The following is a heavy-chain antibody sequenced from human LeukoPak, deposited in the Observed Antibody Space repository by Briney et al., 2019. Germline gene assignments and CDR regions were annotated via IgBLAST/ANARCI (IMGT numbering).Heavy chain of an antibody. Sequence: GGSLRLSCTASGFSFDDYPMSWVRQAPGKELEWVGFIRSKAYGGTTEYAASVKGRFTISRDDSKSIAYLQMNSLKTEDTAVYYCTRVADWYEADYWGQGTLVTVSS. CDR3: TRVADWYEADY. D-gene: IGHD3-9*01. CDR1: GFSFDDYP. J-gene: IGHJ4*02. CDR2: IRSKAYGGTT. V-gene: IGHV3-49*04.